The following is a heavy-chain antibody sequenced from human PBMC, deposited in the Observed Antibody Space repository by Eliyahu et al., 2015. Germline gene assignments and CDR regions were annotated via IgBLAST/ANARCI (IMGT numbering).Heavy chain of an antibody. CDR1: GGSISSSDYV. Sequence: QLQLQESGPGLVKPSLTLSLTCTVSGGSISSSDYVWGWIRQPPGKGLEXIGSIPYSGNAYSKPSLKSRVAISVDTSKNQFSLKLKSVTAADTAVYYCARRAVSGGYFDYWGQGTLVTVSS. V-gene: IGHV4-39*01. D-gene: IGHD6-19*01. J-gene: IGHJ4*02. CDR2: IPYSGNA. CDR3: ARRAVSGGYFDY.